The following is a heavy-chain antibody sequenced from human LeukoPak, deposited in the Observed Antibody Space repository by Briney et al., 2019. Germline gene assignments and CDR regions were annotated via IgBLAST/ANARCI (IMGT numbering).Heavy chain of an antibody. J-gene: IGHJ5*02. V-gene: IGHV4-39*01. CDR2: IYYSGGT. D-gene: IGHD2-15*01. CDR3: ARLDGYCSGGSCYSVSFVDP. CDR1: GGSISSSNYY. Sequence: PSETLSLTCTVSGGSISSSNYYWGWIRQPPGKGLEWIGSIYYSGGTYYNPSLKSRVTISVDTSKNQFSLKLSSVTAADTAAYYCARLDGYCSGGSCYSVSFVDPWGQGTLVTVSS.